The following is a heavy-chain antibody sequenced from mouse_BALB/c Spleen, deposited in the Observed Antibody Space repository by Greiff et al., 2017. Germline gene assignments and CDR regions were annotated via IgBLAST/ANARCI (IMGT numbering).Heavy chain of an antibody. CDR2: ISSGSSTI. V-gene: IGHV5-17*02. CDR3: ARFITTAMDY. CDR1: GFTFSSFG. D-gene: IGHD1-2*01. J-gene: IGHJ4*01. Sequence: EVNVVESGGGLVQPGGSRKLSCAASGFTFSSFGMHWVRQAPEKGLEWVAYISSGSSTIYYADTVKGRFTISRDNPKNTLFLQMTSLRSEDTAMYYCARFITTAMDYWGQGTSVTVSS.